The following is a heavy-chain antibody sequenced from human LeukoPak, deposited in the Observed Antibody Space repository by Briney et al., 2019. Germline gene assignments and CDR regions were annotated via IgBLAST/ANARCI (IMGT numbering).Heavy chain of an antibody. Sequence: GGSLRLSCAASGFTFSSYAMSWVRQAPGKGLEWVSAISGSGGSTYYADSVKGRFTISRDNSKNTLYLQMNSLRAEDTAVYYCAKGPPFIVVVPAALDYWGQGTLVTVSS. D-gene: IGHD2-2*01. CDR3: AKGPPFIVVVPAALDY. CDR1: GFTFSSYA. CDR2: ISGSGGST. J-gene: IGHJ4*02. V-gene: IGHV3-23*01.